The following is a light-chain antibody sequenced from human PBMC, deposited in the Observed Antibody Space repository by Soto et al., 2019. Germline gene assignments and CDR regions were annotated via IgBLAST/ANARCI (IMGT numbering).Light chain of an antibody. V-gene: IGLV1-44*01. Sequence: QSVLTQPPSASGTPGQRVTISCSGSSSNIGSNNVNWYQQLPGTAPKLLIYRNNQRPSGVPDRFSGSKSGTSASLAISGLQSEDEADYYCAAWDDSLSAVLFGGGTKL. CDR2: RNN. CDR3: AAWDDSLSAVL. CDR1: SSNIGSNN. J-gene: IGLJ2*01.